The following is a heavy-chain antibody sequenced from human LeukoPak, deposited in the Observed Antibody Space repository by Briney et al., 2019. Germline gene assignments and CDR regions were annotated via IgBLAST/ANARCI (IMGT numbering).Heavy chain of an antibody. CDR1: GFSISSYA. D-gene: IGHD5-18*01. CDR2: MSNGGSI. Sequence: GGSLRLSCAASGFSISSYALHWVRQAPGKGLQYVSGMSNGGSIDYANSVKGRFTISRDNSKNTLYLQMGSLRPEDMAVYQCARDFSYGSGFDYWGQGILVTVSS. J-gene: IGHJ4*02. V-gene: IGHV3-64*01. CDR3: ARDFSYGSGFDY.